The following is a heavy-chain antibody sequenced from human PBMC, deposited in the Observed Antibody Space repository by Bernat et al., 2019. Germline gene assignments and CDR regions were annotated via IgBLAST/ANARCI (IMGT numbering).Heavy chain of an antibody. CDR3: ARDLWFDP. CDR2: ISGSTSYI. CDR1: GFTFSSFS. V-gene: IGHV3-21*06. J-gene: IGHJ5*02. Sequence: EVQLVESGGHLVQPGGSLRLSCVASGFTFSSFSMNWVRQAPGKGLDWVSSISGSTSYIYYADSVKGRFTISRDNAKNTLYLQMNSLRAEDTAVYYCARDLWFDPWGQGTLVTVSS.